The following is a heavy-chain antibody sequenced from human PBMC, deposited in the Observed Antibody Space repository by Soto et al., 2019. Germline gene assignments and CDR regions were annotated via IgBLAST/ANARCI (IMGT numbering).Heavy chain of an antibody. D-gene: IGHD3-22*01. J-gene: IGHJ4*02. CDR2: ISSSSSFI. Sequence: PGGSLRLSCAASGFTFSSYTMIWVRRAPGKGLEWVSSISSSSSFIYYADSVKGRFTISRDNAKNSLHLQMSSLRAEDTAVYFCARVGYYDSSGYYAYWGQGTLVTVS. CDR1: GFTFSSYT. V-gene: IGHV3-21*01. CDR3: ARVGYYDSSGYYAY.